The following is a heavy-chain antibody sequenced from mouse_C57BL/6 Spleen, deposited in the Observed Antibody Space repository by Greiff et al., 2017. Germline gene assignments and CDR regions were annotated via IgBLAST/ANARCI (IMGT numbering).Heavy chain of an antibody. Sequence: EVQLVESGPGLVKPSQSLSLTCSVTGYSITSGYYWNWIRQFPGNKLEWMGYISYDGSNNYNPSLKNRISITRDTSKNQFFLKLNSVTTEDTATYYCARHSAMDYWGQGTSVTVSS. CDR2: ISYDGSN. J-gene: IGHJ4*01. CDR1: GYSITSGYY. CDR3: ARHSAMDY. V-gene: IGHV3-6*01.